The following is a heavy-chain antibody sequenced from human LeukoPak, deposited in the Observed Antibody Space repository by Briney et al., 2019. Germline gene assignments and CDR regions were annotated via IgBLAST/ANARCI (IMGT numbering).Heavy chain of an antibody. CDR3: ARFSGAKGDY. D-gene: IGHD4/OR15-4a*01. Sequence: PGESLKISCKASGYSFPNSWIVWVRQIPGKGLEWMGIIYPGDSDTRYTPSFPGQVTISADKSINTASLQWSSLKASDTAMYYCARFSGAKGDYWGQGALVTVSS. J-gene: IGHJ4*02. CDR2: IYPGDSDT. V-gene: IGHV5-51*01. CDR1: GYSFPNSW.